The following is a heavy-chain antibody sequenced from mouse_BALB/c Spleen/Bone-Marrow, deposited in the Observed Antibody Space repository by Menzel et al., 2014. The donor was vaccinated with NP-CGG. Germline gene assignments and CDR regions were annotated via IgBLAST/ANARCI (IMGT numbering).Heavy chain of an antibody. D-gene: IGHD1-1*01. CDR2: IYPSDSYT. Sequence: QVQLQQSGAELVRPGASVKLSCRASGYTFTSYWINWVKQRPGQGLEWIGNIYPSDSYTNYNQRFKDKATLTVDKSSSTAYMQRSSPTSEDSAVYYCTKYGNSHYYAMDYWGQGTPVTVSS. V-gene: IGHV1-69*02. CDR1: GYTFTSYW. CDR3: TKYGNSHYYAMDY. J-gene: IGHJ4*01.